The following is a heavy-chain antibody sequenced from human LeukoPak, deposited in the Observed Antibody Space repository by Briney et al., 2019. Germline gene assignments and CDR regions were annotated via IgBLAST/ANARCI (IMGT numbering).Heavy chain of an antibody. CDR1: GYSFTSYW. Sequence: KPGESLKISCKGSGYSFTSYWIGWVRQMPGKGLEWMVIIYPGDSDTRYSPSFQGQVTISADKSISTAYLQWSSLKASDTAMYYCARPDHQELDGYNMAFDIWGQGTMVTVSS. CDR2: IYPGDSDT. D-gene: IGHD5-24*01. CDR3: ARPDHQELDGYNMAFDI. J-gene: IGHJ3*02. V-gene: IGHV5-51*01.